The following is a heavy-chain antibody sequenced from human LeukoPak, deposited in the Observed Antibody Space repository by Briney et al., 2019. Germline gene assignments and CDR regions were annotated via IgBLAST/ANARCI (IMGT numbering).Heavy chain of an antibody. CDR3: STVGPSGSHYPLDS. J-gene: IGHJ4*02. D-gene: IGHD3-10*01. CDR2: IKSNTDGGTA. Sequence: PGGSLRLSCAASGFTFINAWMSWVRQAPGKGLEWVGRIKSNTDGGTAEHGTPVKGRFIISRDDSKNTLYLQMNSLKTEDTAVYYCSTVGPSGSHYPLDSWGQGTLVSVSS. V-gene: IGHV3-15*01. CDR1: GFTFINAW.